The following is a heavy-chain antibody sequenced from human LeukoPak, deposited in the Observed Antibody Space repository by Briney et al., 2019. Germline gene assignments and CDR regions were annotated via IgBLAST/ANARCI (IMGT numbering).Heavy chain of an antibody. Sequence: GGSLRLSCAASGFTFSSYSMNWVRQPPGKGLEWGSSNSSSSSYIYYADSVKGRFTISRDNAKNSLYLQMNSLRAEDTAVYYCAREYGDVPYCFDYWGQGTLVTVSS. V-gene: IGHV3-21*01. D-gene: IGHD4-17*01. CDR3: AREYGDVPYCFDY. CDR2: NSSSSSYI. J-gene: IGHJ4*02. CDR1: GFTFSSYS.